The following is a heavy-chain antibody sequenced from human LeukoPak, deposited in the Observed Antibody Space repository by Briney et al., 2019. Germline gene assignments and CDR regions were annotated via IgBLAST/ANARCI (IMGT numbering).Heavy chain of an antibody. V-gene: IGHV1-2*02. J-gene: IGHJ4*02. CDR1: GYTLTGYY. D-gene: IGHD1-26*01. CDR3: ARADIVGATPGPFDY. CDR2: INPNSGGT. Sequence: GASVKVSCKASGYTLTGYYMHWVRQAPGQGLEWMGWINPNSGGTNYAQKFQGRVTMTRDTSISTAYMELSRLRSDDTAVYYCARADIVGATPGPFDYWGQGTLVTVSS.